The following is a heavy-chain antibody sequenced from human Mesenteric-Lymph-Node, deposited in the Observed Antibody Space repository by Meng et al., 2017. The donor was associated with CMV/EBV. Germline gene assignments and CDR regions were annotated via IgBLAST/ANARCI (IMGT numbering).Heavy chain of an antibody. V-gene: IGHV1-69*05. CDR3: ARGTPYFGELISGHDK. Sequence: SVKVSCKASGGSFRNYGVTWVRQAPGQGLEWMGGIIPILGTPNYAQKLQGRVTITTDESTSTVYMDLSSLRSDDTAVYFCARGTPYFGELISGHDKWGQGTLVTVSS. CDR1: GGSFRNYG. CDR2: IIPILGTP. D-gene: IGHD3-10*01. J-gene: IGHJ4*02.